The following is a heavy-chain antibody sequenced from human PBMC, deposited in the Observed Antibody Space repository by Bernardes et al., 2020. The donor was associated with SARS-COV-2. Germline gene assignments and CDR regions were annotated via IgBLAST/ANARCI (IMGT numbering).Heavy chain of an antibody. CDR2: SNPNSGGT. Sequence: ASVKVSCKASGYTFTGYYMHWVRQEPGQGLEWMGWSNPNSGGTNYAQKFQGRVTMTRDTSISTAYMELSRLRSDDTAVYYCAREVIAVAGDDVDSWGQGTMVTVAS. CDR1: GYTFTGYY. V-gene: IGHV1-2*02. CDR3: AREVIAVAGDDVDS. D-gene: IGHD6-19*01. J-gene: IGHJ3*02.